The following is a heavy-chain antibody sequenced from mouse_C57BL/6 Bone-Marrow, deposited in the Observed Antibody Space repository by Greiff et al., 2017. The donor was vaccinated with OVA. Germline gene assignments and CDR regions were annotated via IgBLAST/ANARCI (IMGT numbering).Heavy chain of an antibody. V-gene: IGHV1-76*01. Sequence: QVQLQQSGAELVRPGASVKLSCKASGYTFTDYYINWVKQRPGQGLEWIARIYPGSGNTYYNEKFKGKATLTAEKSSSTAYMQLSSLTSEDSAVYFCARWDTTVYYWGQGTTLTVSS. CDR2: IYPGSGNT. J-gene: IGHJ2*01. CDR1: GYTFTDYY. CDR3: ARWDTTVYY. D-gene: IGHD1-1*01.